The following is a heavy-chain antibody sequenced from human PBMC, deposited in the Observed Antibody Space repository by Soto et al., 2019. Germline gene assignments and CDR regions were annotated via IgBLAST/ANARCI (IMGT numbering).Heavy chain of an antibody. CDR2: ISAYNGNT. Sequence: QVQLVQSGAEVKKPGASVKVSCKASGYTFTSYGISWVRQAPGQGLEWMGWISAYNGNTNYAQKLQGRVTMTTDRSTSTAYVELRSLRSDDTAVYYCAMRDCYNPNPFDYRGQGTLVTVSS. CDR3: AMRDCYNPNPFDY. D-gene: IGHD2-21*01. J-gene: IGHJ4*02. V-gene: IGHV1-18*01. CDR1: GYTFTSYG.